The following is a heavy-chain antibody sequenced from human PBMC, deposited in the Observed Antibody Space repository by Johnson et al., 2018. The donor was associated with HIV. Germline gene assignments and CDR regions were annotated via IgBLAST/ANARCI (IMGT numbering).Heavy chain of an antibody. CDR3: ARDPPSFYGGLPDAFDI. Sequence: VQLVESGGGLVQPGRSLRLSCVASGFTFDDYGMSWVRQAPGKGLEWVSGINWNGGSTGYADSVKGRFTISRDNAKNSLYLQMNSLRAADTALYYCARDPPSFYGGLPDAFDIWGQGTMVTVSS. D-gene: IGHD4-23*01. CDR1: GFTFDDYG. CDR2: INWNGGST. J-gene: IGHJ3*02. V-gene: IGHV3-20*04.